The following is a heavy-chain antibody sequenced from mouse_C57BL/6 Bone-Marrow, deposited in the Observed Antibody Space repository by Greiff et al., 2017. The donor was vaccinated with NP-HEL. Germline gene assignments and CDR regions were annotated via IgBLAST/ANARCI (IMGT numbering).Heavy chain of an antibody. CDR3: ARIRGAVYYGNYGWFAY. CDR1: GFSLSTFGMG. CDR2: LWWDDDK. J-gene: IGHJ3*01. D-gene: IGHD2-1*01. Sequence: QVTLKESGPGILQPSQTLSLTCSFSGFSLSTFGMGVGWIRQPSGKGLEWLAHLWWDDDKYYNPALKSRLTISKDTSKNQVFLKIANVDTADTATYYCARIRGAVYYGNYGWFAYWGQGTLVTVSA. V-gene: IGHV8-8*01.